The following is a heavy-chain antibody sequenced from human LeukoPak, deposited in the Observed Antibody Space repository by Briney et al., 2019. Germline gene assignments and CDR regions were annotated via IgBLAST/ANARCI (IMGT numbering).Heavy chain of an antibody. CDR2: IKQDGSEK. D-gene: IGHD4-17*01. CDR1: TFTFSGDW. CDR3: AKDQRGLLRAFDI. V-gene: IGHV3-7*01. Sequence: GGSLRLSCAASTFTFSGDWMSWVRQAPGKGLEWVANIKQDGSEKYYVDSVKGRFTISGDNAKSSLYLQMNSLRAEDTAEYYCAKDQRGLLRAFDIWGQGTMVTVSS. J-gene: IGHJ3*02.